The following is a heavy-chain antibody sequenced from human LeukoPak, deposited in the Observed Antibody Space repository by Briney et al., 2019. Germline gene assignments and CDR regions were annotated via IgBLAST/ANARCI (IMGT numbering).Heavy chain of an antibody. Sequence: PGGSLRLSCAASGFTFSDYYMSWIRQAPGKGLDWVSYISSSGSTIYYADSVKGRFIISRDNAKNSLYLQMNSLRAEDTVVYYRARDAAFAPDYWGQGTLVTVSS. CDR3: ARDAAFAPDY. J-gene: IGHJ4*02. D-gene: IGHD3-3*02. CDR2: ISSSGSTI. V-gene: IGHV3-11*04. CDR1: GFTFSDYY.